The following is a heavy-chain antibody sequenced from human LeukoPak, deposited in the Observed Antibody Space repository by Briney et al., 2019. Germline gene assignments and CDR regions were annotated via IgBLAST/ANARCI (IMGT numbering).Heavy chain of an antibody. V-gene: IGHV4-61*02. CDR2: IYTGGST. CDR3: AREIYRGSSGWYFDY. CDR1: GGSISSGSHY. D-gene: IGHD6-19*01. Sequence: TLSLTCTVSGGSISSGSHYWSWIRQPAGKGLEWIGRIYTGGSTNYNPSLKSRVTMSVDTSKNQFSLKLSSVTAADTAVYYCAREIYRGSSGWYFDYWGQGTLVTVSS. J-gene: IGHJ4*02.